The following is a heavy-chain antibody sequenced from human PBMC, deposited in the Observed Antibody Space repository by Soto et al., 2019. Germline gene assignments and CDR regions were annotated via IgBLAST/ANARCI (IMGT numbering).Heavy chain of an antibody. J-gene: IGHJ6*02. CDR3: ARGPAGAAGELPGVYYYYGMDV. CDR1: GYNFTSYL. CDR2: IYPGDSDT. V-gene: IGHV5-51*01. Sequence: GESLKISCKGSGYNFTSYLIGWVRQMPGKGLEWMGIIYPGDSDTRYSPSFQGQVTISADKSISTAYLQWSSLKASDTAMYYCARGPAGAAGELPGVYYYYGMDVWGQGTTVTVSS. D-gene: IGHD1-26*01.